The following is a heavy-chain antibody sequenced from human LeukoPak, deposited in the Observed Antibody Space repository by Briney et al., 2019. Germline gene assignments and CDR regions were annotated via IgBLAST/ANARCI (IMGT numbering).Heavy chain of an antibody. V-gene: IGHV3-33*06. J-gene: IGHJ5*02. CDR3: AKEGQRGFGYRNSLEP. Sequence: GTSLRLSCEASGFTFSHFGMHWVRQAPGKGLEWVAVIWSDATNQYYGDSVKGRFTISRDNFKKTVSLQMDSLGAEDTAVYYCAKEGQRGFGYRNSLEPWGQGSLVIVSS. CDR2: IWSDATNQ. CDR1: GFTFSHFG. D-gene: IGHD4-11*01.